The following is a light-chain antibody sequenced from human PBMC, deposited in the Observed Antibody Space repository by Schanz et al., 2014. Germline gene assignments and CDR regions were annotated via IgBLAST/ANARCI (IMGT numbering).Light chain of an antibody. J-gene: IGLJ3*02. CDR1: SSDVGGYNY. CDR3: SSYTSSSTWV. V-gene: IGLV2-14*01. Sequence: QSALTQPASVSGSPGQSITISCTGTSSDVGGYNYVSWYQQHPGKAPKLMIYDVNKRPSGVPDRFSGSKSGTTASLTVSGLQAEDEADYYCSSYTSSSTWVFGGGTKLTVL. CDR2: DVN.